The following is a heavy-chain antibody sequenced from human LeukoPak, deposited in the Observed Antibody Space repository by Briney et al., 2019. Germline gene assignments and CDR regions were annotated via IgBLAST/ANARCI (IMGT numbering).Heavy chain of an antibody. V-gene: IGHV3-30*02. J-gene: IGHJ4*02. Sequence: GGSLRLSCAASGFTFSSYGIHWVRQAPGKGLEWVAFIRYDGSNEYYADSVKGRFTISRDNSKNTLYLQMNSLRAEDTAVYYCARGQTTVYYFDSWGQGTLVTVSS. D-gene: IGHD4-17*01. CDR3: ARGQTTVYYFDS. CDR1: GFTFSSYG. CDR2: IRYDGSNE.